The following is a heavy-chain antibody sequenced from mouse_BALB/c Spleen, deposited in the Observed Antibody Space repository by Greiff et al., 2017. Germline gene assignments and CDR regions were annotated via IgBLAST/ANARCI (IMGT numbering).Heavy chain of an antibody. Sequence: EVQGVESGPGLVKPSQSLSLTCTVTGYSITSDYAWNWIRQFPGNKLEWMGYISYSGSTSYNPSLKSRISITRDTSKNQFFLQLNSVTTEDTATYYCARSGDYRAMDYWGQGTSVTVSS. CDR1: GYSITSDYA. D-gene: IGHD2-4*01. J-gene: IGHJ4*01. CDR3: ARSGDYRAMDY. V-gene: IGHV3-2*02. CDR2: ISYSGST.